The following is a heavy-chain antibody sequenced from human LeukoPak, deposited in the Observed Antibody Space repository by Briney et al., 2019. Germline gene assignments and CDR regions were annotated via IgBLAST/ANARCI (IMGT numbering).Heavy chain of an antibody. CDR3: AKDRLGGPYFFHY. J-gene: IGHJ4*02. CDR2: IGGTGVRT. D-gene: IGHD3-16*01. V-gene: IGHV3-23*01. CDR1: GFTFSSYG. Sequence: GGSLRLSCAASGFTFSSYGMSWVRQAPGKGLEWVSTIGGTGVRTYYADSVKGRFTVSRDNSKNTLYLQINSLRAEDTAVYFCAKDRLGGPYFFHYWGQGTLVTVSS.